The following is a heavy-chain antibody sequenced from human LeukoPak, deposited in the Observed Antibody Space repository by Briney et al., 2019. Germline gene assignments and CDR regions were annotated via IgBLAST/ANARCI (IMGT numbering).Heavy chain of an antibody. Sequence: GSLRLSCAASGFTFSTYWMNWVRQAPGKGLEWVASIKEDGSEKYYVDSAKGRFTISRDSAKNSLYLQLNSLRAEDTAVYYCARDFGGYYLDYWGQGTLVTVSS. CDR3: ARDFGGYYLDY. CDR2: IKEDGSEK. CDR1: GFTFSTYW. D-gene: IGHD3-16*01. V-gene: IGHV3-7*01. J-gene: IGHJ4*02.